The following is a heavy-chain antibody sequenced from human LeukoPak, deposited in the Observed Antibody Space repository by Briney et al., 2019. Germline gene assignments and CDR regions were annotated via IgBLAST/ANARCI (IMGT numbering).Heavy chain of an antibody. CDR1: GGSISSGGYS. V-gene: IGHV4-30-2*01. CDR2: IYHSGST. J-gene: IGHJ4*02. Sequence: ESSQTLSLTCAVSGGSISSGGYSWSWIRQPPGKGLEWIGYIYHSGSTYYNPSLKSRVTISVDTSKNQFSLKLSSVTAADTAVYYCARVARGWLQSNYFNYWGREPWSPSPQ. CDR3: ARVARGWLQSNYFNY. D-gene: IGHD5-24*01.